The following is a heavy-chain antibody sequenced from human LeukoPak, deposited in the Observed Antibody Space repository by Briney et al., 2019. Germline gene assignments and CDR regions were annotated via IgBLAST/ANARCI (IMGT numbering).Heavy chain of an antibody. J-gene: IGHJ4*02. D-gene: IGHD6-19*01. CDR1: GFTFSDYY. V-gene: IGHV3-11*01. CDR2: ISSSGSTI. Sequence: GGSLRLSCAASGFTFSDYYMSWICQAPGKGLEWVSYISSSGSTIYYADSAKGRFTISRDNAKNSLYLQMNSLRAEDTAVYYCASSATAPYRYSSGWYKDYWGQGTLVTVSS. CDR3: ASSATAPYRYSSGWYKDY.